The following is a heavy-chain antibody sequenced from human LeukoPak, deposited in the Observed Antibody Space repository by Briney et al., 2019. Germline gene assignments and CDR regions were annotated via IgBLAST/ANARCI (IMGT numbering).Heavy chain of an antibody. J-gene: IGHJ4*02. V-gene: IGHV4-38-2*02. CDR3: ARVRYCSGGSCYFFDY. CDR1: GYSISSGYY. Sequence: SETLSLTCTVSGYSISSGYYWGWIRQPPGKGLELIGSIYHSGSTYYNPSLKSRVDISVDTSKNQFSLKLRSVTAADTAVYYCARVRYCSGGSCYFFDYWGQGTLVTVSS. D-gene: IGHD2-15*01. CDR2: IYHSGST.